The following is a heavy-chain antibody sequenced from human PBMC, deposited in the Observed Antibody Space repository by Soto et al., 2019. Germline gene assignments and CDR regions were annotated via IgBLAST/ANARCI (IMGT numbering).Heavy chain of an antibody. D-gene: IGHD5-18*01. CDR3: ARGGGYSYGRHYWYFDL. J-gene: IGHJ2*01. Sequence: SETLSLTCTVSGGSISSGDYYWSWIRQPPGKGLEWIGYIYYSGSTYYNPSLKSRVTISVDTSKNQFSLKLSSVTAADTAVYYCARGGGYSYGRHYWYFDLWGRGTLVTVSS. V-gene: IGHV4-30-4*01. CDR1: GGSISSGDYY. CDR2: IYYSGST.